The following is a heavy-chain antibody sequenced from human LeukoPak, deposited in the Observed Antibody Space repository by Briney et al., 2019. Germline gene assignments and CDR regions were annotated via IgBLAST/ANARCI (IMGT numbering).Heavy chain of an antibody. J-gene: IGHJ4*02. CDR2: ISGSGGST. CDR3: AKPSYGSVSYNSVDY. V-gene: IGHV3-23*01. CDR1: GFTFSSYA. D-gene: IGHD3-10*01. Sequence: GGSPRLSCAASGFTFSSYAMSWVRQAPGKGLEWVSAISGSGGSTYYADSVKGRFTISRDNSKNTLYLQMNSLRAEDTAVYYCAKPSYGSVSYNSVDYWGQGTLVTVSS.